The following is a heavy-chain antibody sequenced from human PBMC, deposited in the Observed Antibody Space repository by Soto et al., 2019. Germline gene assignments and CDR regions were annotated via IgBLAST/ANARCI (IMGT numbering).Heavy chain of an antibody. D-gene: IGHD2-2*01. CDR3: ARDSRGYCSSTSCYDWFDP. J-gene: IGHJ5*02. CDR1: GYTFTGYY. V-gene: IGHV1-18*04. CDR2: MSAYNGNT. Sequence: ASVKVSCKASGYTFTGYYMHWVRQAPGQGLEWMGWMSAYNGNTNYAQKLQGRVTMTTDTSTSTAYMELRSLRSDDTAVYYCARDSRGYCSSTSCYDWFDPWGQGTLVTVSS.